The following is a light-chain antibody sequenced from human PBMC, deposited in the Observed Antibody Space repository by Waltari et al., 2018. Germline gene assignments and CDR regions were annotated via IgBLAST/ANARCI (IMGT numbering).Light chain of an antibody. Sequence: EIVLTQSPGTLSLSPGERAILSCRASQSVSRALAWYQQKPGQAPRLLIYDAFSRATCSADRFLGSGSGTCFSLSTSRLEPEDIAVYYCPKYESLSTTFPQRTKVEIE. CDR3: PKYESLSTT. V-gene: IGKV3-20*01. J-gene: IGKJ1*01. CDR2: DAF. CDR1: QSVSRA.